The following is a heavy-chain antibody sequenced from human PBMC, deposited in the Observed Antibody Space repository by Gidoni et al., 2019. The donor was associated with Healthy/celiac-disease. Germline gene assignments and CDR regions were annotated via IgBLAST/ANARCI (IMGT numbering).Heavy chain of an antibody. J-gene: IGHJ6*02. CDR1: GGSIRSSSYY. Sequence: QLQLQESGPGLVKPSETLSLTCTVSGGSIRSSSYYWGWIRQPPGKGLEWIGSIYYSGSTYYNPSLKSRVTISVDTSKNQFSLKLSSVTAADTAVYYCAREGEGGYCSSTSCYIEYYYYGMDVWGQGTTVTVSS. CDR3: AREGEGGYCSSTSCYIEYYYYGMDV. V-gene: IGHV4-39*07. D-gene: IGHD2-2*02. CDR2: IYYSGST.